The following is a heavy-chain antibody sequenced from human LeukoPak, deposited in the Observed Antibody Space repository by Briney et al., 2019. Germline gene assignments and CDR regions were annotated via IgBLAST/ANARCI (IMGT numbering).Heavy chain of an antibody. Sequence: ASAKVSCKASGGTFSSYAISWVRQAPGQGLEWMGGIIPIFGTANYAQKFQGRVTITADESTSTAYMELSSLRSEDTAVYYCAREAGYSSGWYPDYWGQGTLVTVSS. V-gene: IGHV1-69*01. CDR2: IIPIFGTA. CDR1: GGTFSSYA. J-gene: IGHJ4*02. D-gene: IGHD6-19*01. CDR3: AREAGYSSGWYPDY.